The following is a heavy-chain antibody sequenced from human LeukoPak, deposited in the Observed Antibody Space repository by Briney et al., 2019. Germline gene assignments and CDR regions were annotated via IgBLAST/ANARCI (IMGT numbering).Heavy chain of an antibody. CDR3: AREGHGGSIYSSSYYYYMDV. D-gene: IGHD6-13*01. CDR1: GGSISSYY. J-gene: IGHJ6*03. V-gene: IGHV4-59*01. Sequence: SETLSLTCTVSGGSISSYYWSWIRQPPGKGLEWIGYIYYSGSTNYNPSLKSRVTISVDTSKNQFSLKLSSVTAADTAVYYCAREGHGGSIYSSSYYYYMDVWGKGTTVTVS. CDR2: IYYSGST.